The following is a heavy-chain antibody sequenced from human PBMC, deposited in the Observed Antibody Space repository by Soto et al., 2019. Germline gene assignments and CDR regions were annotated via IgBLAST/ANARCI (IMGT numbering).Heavy chain of an antibody. CDR1: GGSISSSSYY. D-gene: IGHD3-22*01. J-gene: IGHJ5*02. Sequence: SETLSLTCTVSGGSISSSSYYWGRIRQPPGKGLEWIGSIYYSGSTYYNPSLKSRVTISVDTSKNQFSLKLSSVTAADTAVYYCARSVYSSYYYDSSGWFDPWGQGTLVTVSS. CDR2: IYYSGST. V-gene: IGHV4-39*01. CDR3: ARSVYSSYYYDSSGWFDP.